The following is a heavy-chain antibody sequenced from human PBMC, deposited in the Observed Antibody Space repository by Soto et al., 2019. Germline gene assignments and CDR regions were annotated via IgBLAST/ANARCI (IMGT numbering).Heavy chain of an antibody. J-gene: IGHJ6*03. Sequence: EVQLLESGGGLVQPGGSLRLSCVGYGFTFSRYVMSWVRQAPGKWLDWVSVISGRGGASYYADSVKGRFTSSRDNSKNGLYLEMKGLGAGGTAVYYCARPYWDYFYNHMDVWGRGATVTVSS. CDR1: GFTFSRYV. V-gene: IGHV3-23*01. CDR2: ISGRGGAS. CDR3: ARPYWDYFYNHMDV. D-gene: IGHD2-8*02.